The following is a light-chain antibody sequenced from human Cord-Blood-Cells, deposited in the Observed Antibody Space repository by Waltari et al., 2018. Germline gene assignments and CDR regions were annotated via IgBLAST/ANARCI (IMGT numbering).Light chain of an antibody. CDR3: QQYNSYPIT. Sequence: DIQMNKSPSSLSASVGDSVTITCRASQGSSHYLAWFQQKPGKAPKSLIDAASCLQSGGPSKFSGSGSGTDFTLTISSLQPEDFATDYCQQYNSYPITFCQGTRLEIK. CDR1: QGSSHY. V-gene: IGKV1-16*02. J-gene: IGKJ5*01. CDR2: AAS.